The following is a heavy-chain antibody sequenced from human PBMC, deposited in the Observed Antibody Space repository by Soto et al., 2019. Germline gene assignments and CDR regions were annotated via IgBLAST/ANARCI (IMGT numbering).Heavy chain of an antibody. D-gene: IGHD3-3*01. CDR3: ARSQYDFWSGNYYYYGMDV. Sequence: ASETLSLTCTVSNGSLSSNYWSWIRQSPGKGLEWIGNIYYSGSTNYNPSLKSRVTISVDTSKAQVSLKMTSVTAADTAVYYCARSQYDFWSGNYYYYGMDVWGQGTTVTVSS. CDR2: IYYSGST. V-gene: IGHV4-59*12. J-gene: IGHJ6*02. CDR1: NGSLSSNY.